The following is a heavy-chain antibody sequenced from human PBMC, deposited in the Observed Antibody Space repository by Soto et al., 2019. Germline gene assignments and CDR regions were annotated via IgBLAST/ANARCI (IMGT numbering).Heavy chain of an antibody. CDR2: ISGSGGST. D-gene: IGHD3-22*01. J-gene: IGHJ6*02. CDR1: GFTFSSYA. CDR3: AKSPSKTPLYYYDSSGYSGHYYGMDV. V-gene: IGHV3-23*01. Sequence: HPGGSLRLSCAASGFTFSSYAMSWVRQAPGKGLEWVSAISGSGGSTYYADSVKGRFTISRDNSKDTLYLQMNSLRAEDTAVYYCAKSPSKTPLYYYDSSGYSGHYYGMDVWGQGTTVTVSS.